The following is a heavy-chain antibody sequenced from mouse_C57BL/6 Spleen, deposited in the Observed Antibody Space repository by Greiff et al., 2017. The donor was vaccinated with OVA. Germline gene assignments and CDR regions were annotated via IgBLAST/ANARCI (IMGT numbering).Heavy chain of an antibody. CDR3: ARSDYGSSYEGYFDV. CDR1: GYTFTSYT. D-gene: IGHD1-1*01. J-gene: IGHJ1*03. V-gene: IGHV1-4*01. CDR2: INPSSGYT. Sequence: QVQLQQSGAELARPGASVKMSCKASGYTFTSYTMHWVKQRPGQGLEWIGYINPSSGYTKYNQKFKDKATLTADKSSSTAYMQLSSLTSEDSAVYYCARSDYGSSYEGYFDVWGTGTTVTVSS.